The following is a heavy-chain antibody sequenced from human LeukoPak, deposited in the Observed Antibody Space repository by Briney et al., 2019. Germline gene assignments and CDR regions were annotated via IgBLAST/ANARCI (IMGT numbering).Heavy chain of an antibody. V-gene: IGHV4-31*03. CDR2: IYYSGST. CDR3: ARGTGTTDWFDP. Sequence: SETLSLTCTVSGGSISSGGYYWSWIRQHPGKGLEWIGYIYYSGSTYYNPSLKSRVTISVDTSKNQFSLKLSSVTAADTAVYYCARGTGTTDWFDPWGQGTLVTVSS. J-gene: IGHJ5*02. CDR1: GGSISSGGYY. D-gene: IGHD1-7*01.